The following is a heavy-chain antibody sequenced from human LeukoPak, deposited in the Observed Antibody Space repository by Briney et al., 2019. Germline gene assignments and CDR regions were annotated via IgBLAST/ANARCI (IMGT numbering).Heavy chain of an antibody. CDR1: GGSISSYY. V-gene: IGHV4-59*08. CDR2: IYYSGST. Sequence: PSETLSLTCTVSGGSISSYYWSWIRQPPGKGLEWIGYIYYSGSTNYNPSLKSQVTISVDTSKNQFSLKLSSVTAADTAVYYCARRNGDYGLWYFDLWGRGTLVTVSS. J-gene: IGHJ2*01. D-gene: IGHD4-17*01. CDR3: ARRNGDYGLWYFDL.